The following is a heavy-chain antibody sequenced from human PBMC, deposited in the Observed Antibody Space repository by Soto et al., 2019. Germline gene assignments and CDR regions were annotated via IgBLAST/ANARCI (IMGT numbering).Heavy chain of an antibody. CDR2: IYSGGTT. Sequence: EVQLVESGGGLVQPGGSLRLSCAASGLTVSNSYMNWVRRAPGKGLEWVSIIYSGGTTYYADSVKGRFTISRDNSKNTLYLQMNSLSADDTAVYYCARDTTVTTPTYFASWGQGTLVIVSS. J-gene: IGHJ4*02. CDR3: ARDTTVTTPTYFAS. V-gene: IGHV3-66*01. D-gene: IGHD4-17*01. CDR1: GLTVSNSY.